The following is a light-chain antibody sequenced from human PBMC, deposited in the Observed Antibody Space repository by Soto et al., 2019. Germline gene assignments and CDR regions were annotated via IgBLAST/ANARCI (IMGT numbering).Light chain of an antibody. Sequence: EIVMTQSPATLSVSPGERATLSCRASQSVSSDLAWYQQKPGQAPRLLIYHSSTRAPAIPARFSGSGSGTEFTLTISSLQSEDFAVYYCQHYNNWPLTFGGGTKVDIK. J-gene: IGKJ4*01. CDR1: QSVSSD. V-gene: IGKV3-15*01. CDR3: QHYNNWPLT. CDR2: HSS.